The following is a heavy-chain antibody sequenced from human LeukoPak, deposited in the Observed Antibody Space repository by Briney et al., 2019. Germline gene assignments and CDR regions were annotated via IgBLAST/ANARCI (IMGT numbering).Heavy chain of an antibody. J-gene: IGHJ6*03. Sequence: SETLSLTCTVSGGSISSYYWSWIRQPAGKGLEWIGRIYTSGSTNYNPSLKSRATMSVDTSKNQFSLKLSSVTAADTAVYYCASHYGDYGKGYYYYMDVWGKGTTVTISS. CDR3: ASHYGDYGKGYYYYMDV. CDR2: IYTSGST. D-gene: IGHD4-17*01. V-gene: IGHV4-4*07. CDR1: GGSISSYY.